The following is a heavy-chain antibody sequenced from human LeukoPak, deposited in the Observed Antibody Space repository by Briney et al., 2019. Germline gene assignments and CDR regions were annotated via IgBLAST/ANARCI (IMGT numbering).Heavy chain of an antibody. CDR1: GYTFTSYG. CDR2: ISAYNGNI. CDR3: ARVRGYCSSTSCQTFDY. J-gene: IGHJ4*02. Sequence: ASVKVSCKASGYTFTSYGISWVRQAPGQGLEWMGWISAYNGNINYAQKLQGRVTMTTDTSTSTAYMELRSLRSDDTAVYYCARVRGYCSSTSCQTFDYWGQGTLVTVSS. V-gene: IGHV1-18*04. D-gene: IGHD2-2*01.